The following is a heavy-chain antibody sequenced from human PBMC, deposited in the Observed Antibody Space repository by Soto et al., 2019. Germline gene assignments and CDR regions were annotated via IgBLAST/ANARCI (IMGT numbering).Heavy chain of an antibody. CDR3: ARAGDVGGLRQFDS. Sequence: QVQLVQSGSEVKKPGSSVKVSCKASGGTFSRYTISWVRQAPGQGLQWMGRIIPILDTVNYAQKFEDRVTITAAKSSTTAYMELSSLRSEDTAIDFCARAGDVGGLRQFDSWGQGTLVTVSS. CDR1: GGTFSRYT. V-gene: IGHV1-69*08. J-gene: IGHJ4*02. D-gene: IGHD1-26*01. CDR2: IIPILDTV.